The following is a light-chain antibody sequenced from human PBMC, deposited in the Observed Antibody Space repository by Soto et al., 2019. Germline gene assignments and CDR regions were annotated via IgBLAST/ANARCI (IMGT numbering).Light chain of an antibody. Sequence: EIVLAQSPATLSFPPGEGATVSWRASQSVNNYLAWYQQKPGQAPRLLIYDASNRATGIPARFSGSGSGTDFTLTISSLEPEDFAVYYCQQRRNWPPITFGQGTRLEIK. J-gene: IGKJ5*01. CDR2: DAS. V-gene: IGKV3-11*01. CDR1: QSVNNY. CDR3: QQRRNWPPIT.